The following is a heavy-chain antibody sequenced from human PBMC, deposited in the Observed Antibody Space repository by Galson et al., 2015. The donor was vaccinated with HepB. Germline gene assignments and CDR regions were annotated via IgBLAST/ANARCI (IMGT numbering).Heavy chain of an antibody. J-gene: IGHJ6*02. CDR1: GFTFSSYG. CDR2: ISYDGSNK. Sequence: SLRLSCAASGFTFSSYGMHWVRQAPGKGLEWVAVISYDGSNKYYADSVKGRFTISRDNSKNTLYLQMSSLRAEDTAVYYCAKATWNIVVVPAAIPYYYYGMDVWGQGTTVTVSS. CDR3: AKATWNIVVVPAAIPYYYYGMDV. D-gene: IGHD2-2*02. V-gene: IGHV3-30*18.